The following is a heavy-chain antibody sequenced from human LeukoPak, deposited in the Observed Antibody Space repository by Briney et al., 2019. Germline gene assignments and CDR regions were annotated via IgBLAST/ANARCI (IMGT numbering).Heavy chain of an antibody. CDR1: GYTFTGYY. CDR2: INPNSGGT. Sequence: ASVKVSCKASGYTFTGYYMHWVRQAPGQGLEWMGWINPNSGGTNYAQKFQGRVTMTRDTSISTAYMELSRLRSDDTAVYYCARDSWAAAGTFYYYYGMVVWGQGTTVTVSS. CDR3: ARDSWAAAGTFYYYYGMVV. J-gene: IGHJ6*02. D-gene: IGHD6-13*01. V-gene: IGHV1-2*02.